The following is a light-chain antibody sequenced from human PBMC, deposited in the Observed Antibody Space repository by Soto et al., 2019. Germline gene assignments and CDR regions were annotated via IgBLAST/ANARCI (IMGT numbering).Light chain of an antibody. CDR1: NSHVGSYNL. Sequence: QSALTQPASVSGSPGQSITISCTGTNSHVGSYNLVSCYQHHPGKAPKLMVYEGSRRPSGVSNRFSGSKSGNTASLTISGLQAEDEADYFCCSYAGTSGAHWVFGGGTKVTVL. CDR3: CSYAGTSGAHWV. CDR2: EGS. J-gene: IGLJ3*02. V-gene: IGLV2-23*01.